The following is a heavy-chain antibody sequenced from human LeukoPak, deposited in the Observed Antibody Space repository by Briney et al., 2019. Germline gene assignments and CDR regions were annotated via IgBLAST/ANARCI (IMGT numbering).Heavy chain of an antibody. CDR2: IQYDGSYK. J-gene: IGHJ4*02. D-gene: IGHD6-19*01. V-gene: IGHV3-30*02. CDR1: EFTISSFG. Sequence: GGSLILSCGASEFTISSFGMHWVRQAPGKGLEWVAFIQYDGSYKEYGNSVKGRFTISRDNSKNTLYLQMNSLRTEDTAVYFCAKDAVGQQWAENYSGQGTVVTVSS. CDR3: AKDAVGQQWAENY.